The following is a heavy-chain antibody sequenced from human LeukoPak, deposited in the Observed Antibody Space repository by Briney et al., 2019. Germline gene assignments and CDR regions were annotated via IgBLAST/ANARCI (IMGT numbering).Heavy chain of an antibody. J-gene: IGHJ4*02. V-gene: IGHV3-30*03. CDR1: GFTFSSYG. CDR3: ARGSKQNKYYFDY. Sequence: GGSLRLSCAASGFTFSSYGMHWVRQAPGKGLEWVAVISYDGSNKYYADSVKGRFTISRDNSKNTLYLQMNSLRAEDTAVYYCARGSKQNKYYFDYGGQGTLVTVSS. D-gene: IGHD1/OR15-1a*01. CDR2: ISYDGSNK.